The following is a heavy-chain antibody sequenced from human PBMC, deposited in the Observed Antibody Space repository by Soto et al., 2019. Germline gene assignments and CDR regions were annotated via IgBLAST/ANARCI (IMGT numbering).Heavy chain of an antibody. CDR3: ARLPKGSLLTA. CDR1: GFCFSDYS. Sequence: EVQLVVSGGGLVFPGGSLRLSCVASGFCFSDYSMNWVRQAPGKGLEWVADISSISDNTQYANSVKGRFTISRDNAKNSLFLQMDSLRDEDTEIYYCARLPKGSLLTAWDQGTLVTVSS. CDR2: ISSISDNT. D-gene: IGHD2-21*02. V-gene: IGHV3-48*02. J-gene: IGHJ4*02.